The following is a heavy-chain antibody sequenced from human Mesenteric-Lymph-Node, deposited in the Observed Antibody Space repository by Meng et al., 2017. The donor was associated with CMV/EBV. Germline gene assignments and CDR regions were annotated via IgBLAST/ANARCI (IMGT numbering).Heavy chain of an antibody. CDR2: IYSGGRT. J-gene: IGHJ2*01. Sequence: GESLKISCAASGFLVSNNYMTWVRQTPGKGLEWVSVIYSGGRTDYADSVKGRFTISRDKSKNTLDLQMNSLRYEDTAVYYCVRAAIAAAGDNVELYFDLWGRGTLVTVSS. CDR1: GFLVSNNY. V-gene: IGHV3-53*01. D-gene: IGHD6-13*01. CDR3: VRAAIAAAGDNVELYFDL.